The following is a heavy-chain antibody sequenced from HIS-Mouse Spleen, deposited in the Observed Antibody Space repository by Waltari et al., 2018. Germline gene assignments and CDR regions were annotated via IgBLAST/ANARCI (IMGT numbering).Heavy chain of an antibody. J-gene: IGHJ5*02. CDR1: GYTFTGYY. CDR2: IIPTSGGT. CDR3: ARGRYGFDP. Sequence: QVQLVQSGAEVKKPGASVKVSCKASGYTFTGYYMHWVRQAPGQGLEWMGWIIPTSGGTKYAKTFQGQVTLTRDTSISSAYMELSRLRSDDTAVYYCARGRYGFDPWGQGTLVTVSS. D-gene: IGHD3-9*01. V-gene: IGHV1-2*02.